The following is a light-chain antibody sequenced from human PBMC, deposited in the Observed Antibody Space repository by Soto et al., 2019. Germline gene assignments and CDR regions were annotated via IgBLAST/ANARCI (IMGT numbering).Light chain of an antibody. CDR1: QTVSSN. CDR2: AAS. V-gene: IGKV3-15*01. J-gene: IGKJ1*01. CDR3: QQYNDWPPRT. Sequence: EIVMTQSPATLSVSPGERATLSCRASQTVSSNLAWYQQKPGQAPRLLIYAASTRATDIPARFSGSGSGTEFTLTISSLQSEDFAVYYCQQYNDWPPRTFGQGTNVEIK.